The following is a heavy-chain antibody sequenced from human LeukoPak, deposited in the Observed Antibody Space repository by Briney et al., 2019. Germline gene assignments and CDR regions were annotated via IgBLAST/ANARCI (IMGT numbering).Heavy chain of an antibody. D-gene: IGHD1-14*01. V-gene: IGHV3-66*01. CDR2: IYSGGST. Sequence: GGSLRLSCAASGFTVSSNYMSWVRQAPGKGLEWVSVIYSGGSTYYADSVKGGFTISRDNSKNTLYLQMYSLRAEDTAVYYCARGYAWNHYYFDYWGQGTLVTVSS. CDR3: ARGYAWNHYYFDY. J-gene: IGHJ4*02. CDR1: GFTVSSNY.